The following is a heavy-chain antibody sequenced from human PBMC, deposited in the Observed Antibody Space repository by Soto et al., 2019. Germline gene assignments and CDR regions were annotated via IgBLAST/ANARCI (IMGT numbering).Heavy chain of an antibody. CDR3: RRGPGFLSDK. Sequence: GALRRSCAASGNYWINWVRQAPGKGLEWVANIKQDGSETHYVDAVKGRFTISRDNAKNSVYLQMNSLRFEDTAVYYCRRGPGFLSDKWGQGTLVTVSS. D-gene: IGHD3-3*01. CDR2: IKQDGSET. CDR1: GNYW. V-gene: IGHV3-7*01. J-gene: IGHJ4*01.